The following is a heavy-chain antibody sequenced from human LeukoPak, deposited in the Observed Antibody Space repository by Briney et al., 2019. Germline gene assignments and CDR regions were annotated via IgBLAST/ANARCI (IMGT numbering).Heavy chain of an antibody. D-gene: IGHD6-13*01. Sequence: PGGSLRLSCAASGFTFSSYAMHWVRQAPGKGLEWVAVISYDGSNKYYADSVKGRFTISRDNSKNTLYLQMNSLRAEDTAVYYCARGIAAARRAFDIWGQGTMVTVSS. J-gene: IGHJ3*02. CDR3: ARGIAAARRAFDI. CDR2: ISYDGSNK. V-gene: IGHV3-30-3*01. CDR1: GFTFSSYA.